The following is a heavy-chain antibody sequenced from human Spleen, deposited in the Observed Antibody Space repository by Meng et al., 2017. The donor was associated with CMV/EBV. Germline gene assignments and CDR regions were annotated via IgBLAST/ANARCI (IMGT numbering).Heavy chain of an antibody. Sequence: AFGFTFGSYAIHWVRQAPGKGLEWVAVVSYDGSIQYYAGSVKGRFTISRDNSKNTLYLQMNSLRAEDTAVYYCARDSWSTAAYYFDYWGQGTLVTVSS. J-gene: IGHJ4*02. CDR3: ARDSWSTAAYYFDY. D-gene: IGHD5/OR15-5a*01. CDR2: VSYDGSIQ. V-gene: IGHV3-30*04. CDR1: GFTFGSYA.